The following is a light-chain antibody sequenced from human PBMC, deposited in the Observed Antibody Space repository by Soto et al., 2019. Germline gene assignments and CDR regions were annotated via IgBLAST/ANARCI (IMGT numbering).Light chain of an antibody. Sequence: DIQMTQSPSTLSGSVGDRVTITSRASQTISSWLAWYQQKPGKAPKLLIYKASTLKSGVPSRFSGSGSGIEFTLTISSLQSDDFATYYCQHYNSYSEAFGQGTKVDIK. CDR3: QHYNSYSEA. V-gene: IGKV1-5*03. CDR2: KAS. CDR1: QTISSW. J-gene: IGKJ1*01.